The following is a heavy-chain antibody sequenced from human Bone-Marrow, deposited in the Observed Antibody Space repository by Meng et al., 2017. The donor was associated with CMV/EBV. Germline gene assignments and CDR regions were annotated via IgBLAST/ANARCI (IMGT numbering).Heavy chain of an antibody. CDR2: IYYSGST. D-gene: IGHD2-8*01. J-gene: IGHJ6*02. CDR1: GGSISSSSYY. CDR3: ARELVGVYDYYYYGKDV. V-gene: IGHV4-39*07. Sequence: SETLSLTCTVSGGSISSSSYYWGWIRQPPGKGLEWIGSIYYSGSTYYNPSLKSRVTISVDTSKNQFSLKLSSVTAADTAVYYCARELVGVYDYYYYGKDVCDQGTTVAVSS.